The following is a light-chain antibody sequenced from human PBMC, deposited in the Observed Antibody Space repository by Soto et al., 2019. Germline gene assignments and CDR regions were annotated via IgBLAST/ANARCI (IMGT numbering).Light chain of an antibody. V-gene: IGLV2-14*03. Sequence: QSALTQPASGSGSPGQSITISCTGTSSDIGGYNSVSWYQQHPGKAPKLMIYDVNNRPSGVSNRFSGSKSGNTASLTISGLQAEDEADYYCTSYTSSSTRVFGGGTKLTVL. J-gene: IGLJ2*01. CDR2: DVN. CDR1: SSDIGGYNS. CDR3: TSYTSSSTRV.